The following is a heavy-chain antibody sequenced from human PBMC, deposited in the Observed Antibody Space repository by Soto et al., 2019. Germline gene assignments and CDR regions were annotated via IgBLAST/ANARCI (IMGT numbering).Heavy chain of an antibody. CDR2: INPNSGGT. D-gene: IGHD2-2*01. J-gene: IGHJ3*02. CDR1: GYTFTGYY. CDR3: ARVLCHTDDCSSTYSPASAFDI. Sequence: ASVKVSCKAPGYTFTGYYMHWVRQAPGQGLEWMGWINPNSGGTNYAQKFQGRVTMTRDTSISTAYMELSRLRSDDTAVYYCARVLCHTDDCSSTYSPASAFDIWGQGTMVTVSS. V-gene: IGHV1-2*02.